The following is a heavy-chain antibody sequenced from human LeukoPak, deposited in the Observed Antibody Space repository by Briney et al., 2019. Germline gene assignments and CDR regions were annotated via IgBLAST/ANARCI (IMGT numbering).Heavy chain of an antibody. CDR3: ARELIVPDGGGYYYYYMDV. V-gene: IGHV4-31*03. CDR2: IYYSGST. Sequence: SQTLSLTCTVSGGSMNSGGYYWSWIRQHPGKGLEWLGYIYYSGSTYYNPSLKSRVTISVDTSKNQFSLKLSSVTAADTAVYYCARELIVPDGGGYYYYYMDVWGQGTTVTVS. CDR1: GGSMNSGGYY. D-gene: IGHD1-26*01. J-gene: IGHJ6*03.